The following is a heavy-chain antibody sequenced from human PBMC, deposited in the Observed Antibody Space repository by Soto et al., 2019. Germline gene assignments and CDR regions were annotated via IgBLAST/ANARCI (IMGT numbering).Heavy chain of an antibody. Sequence: SETLCLTCTVSGGSITISSYYWGWIRQPPGRGLEWIGIIYYGGSTYYSPSLSSRVTISVDTSKSQFSLKLSSVSATDTAVYYCARPLYYYDNSGSFPYYFDYWGQGILVTVSS. V-gene: IGHV4-39*01. J-gene: IGHJ4*02. CDR2: IYYGGST. D-gene: IGHD3-22*01. CDR3: ARPLYYYDNSGSFPYYFDY. CDR1: GGSITISSYY.